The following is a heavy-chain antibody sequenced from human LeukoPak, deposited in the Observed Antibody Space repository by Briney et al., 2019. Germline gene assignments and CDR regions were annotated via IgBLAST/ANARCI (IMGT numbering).Heavy chain of an antibody. CDR3: ARGRDNYGSGDF. D-gene: IGHD3-10*01. CDR1: GGSLHSCGYH. J-gene: IGHJ4*02. CDR2: MYYDGTS. Sequence: SEPVSLICTVSGGSLHSCGYHWNCLRQPPEKGVVSLGYMYYDGTSNYHPSLKTRLTISIDASKTQFSLRLSSVTAADTAVYYCARGRDNYGSGDFCGQGILVTVSA. V-gene: IGHV4-61*08.